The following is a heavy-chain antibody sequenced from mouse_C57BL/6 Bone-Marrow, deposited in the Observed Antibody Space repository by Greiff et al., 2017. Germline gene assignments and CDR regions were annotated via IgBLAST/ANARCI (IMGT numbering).Heavy chain of an antibody. CDR2: GQGLEWIG. Sequence: QVQLQQSGPELARPWASVKISCQAFYTFSRRVHFAIRDTNYWMQWVKHRPGQGLEWIGATYPGNGDTSYNQKFKVKATLTADKSSRTAYMQLSSLTSEDSAVYYCAHYDYDWYFDVWGTGTTGTVSS. V-gene: IGHV1-87*01. J-gene: IGHJ1*03. D-gene: IGHD2-4*01. CDR1: YTFSRRVH. CDR3: SEDSAVYYCAHYDYDWYFDV.